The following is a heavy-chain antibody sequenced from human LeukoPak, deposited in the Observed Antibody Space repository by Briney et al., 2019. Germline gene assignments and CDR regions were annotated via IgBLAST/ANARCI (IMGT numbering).Heavy chain of an antibody. D-gene: IGHD6-13*01. Sequence: SETLSLTCAVSGGSISSYYWSWIRQPPGKGLEWIGYIYYSGRTNYNPSLKSRVTISVDTSKNQFSLKLSSVTAADTAVYYCARRGSRSWHFDYWGQGTLVTVSS. V-gene: IGHV4-59*08. CDR3: ARRGSRSWHFDY. J-gene: IGHJ4*02. CDR1: GGSISSYY. CDR2: IYYSGRT.